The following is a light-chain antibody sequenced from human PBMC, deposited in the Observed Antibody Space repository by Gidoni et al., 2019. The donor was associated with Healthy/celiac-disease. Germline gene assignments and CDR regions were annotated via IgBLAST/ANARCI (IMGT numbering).Light chain of an antibody. Sequence: SYEVTQPPSVSVSPGQTASITCSGDKLGDKYACCDQQKPGQSPVLVIYQDTKRPSGIPERFSGSNSGNTATLTISGTQAMDEADYYCQAWDTSTAVVFGGGTKLTVL. CDR2: QDT. V-gene: IGLV3-1*01. CDR1: KLGDKY. J-gene: IGLJ3*02. CDR3: QAWDTSTAVV.